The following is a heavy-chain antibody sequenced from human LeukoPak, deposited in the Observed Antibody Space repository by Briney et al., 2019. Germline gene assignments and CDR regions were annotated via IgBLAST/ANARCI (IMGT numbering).Heavy chain of an antibody. CDR3: ASVWGLSSTMGCYGMDV. Sequence: SETLSLTCTVSGGSISSYYWSWIRQPPGKGLEWIGYIYYSGSTNYNPSLKSRVTISVDTSKNQFSLKLSSVTAADTAVYYCASVWGLSSTMGCYGMDVWGQGTTVTVSS. CDR2: IYYSGST. V-gene: IGHV4-59*01. D-gene: IGHD3-16*01. CDR1: GGSISSYY. J-gene: IGHJ6*02.